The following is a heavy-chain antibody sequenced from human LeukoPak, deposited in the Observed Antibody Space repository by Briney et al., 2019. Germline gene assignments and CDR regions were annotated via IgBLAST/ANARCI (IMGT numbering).Heavy chain of an antibody. CDR3: ARSDYGDYPYYYYYGMDV. CDR1: GGSINNYY. V-gene: IGHV4-4*07. J-gene: IGHJ6*02. D-gene: IGHD4-17*01. CDR2: IYTSGST. Sequence: PSETLSLTCTVSGGSINNYYCSWIRQSAGKGLEWIGRIYTSGSTNYNPSLESRVTMSVDTSKNQFSLNLSSVTAADTAVYYCARSDYGDYPYYYYYGMDVWGQGTTVTVSS.